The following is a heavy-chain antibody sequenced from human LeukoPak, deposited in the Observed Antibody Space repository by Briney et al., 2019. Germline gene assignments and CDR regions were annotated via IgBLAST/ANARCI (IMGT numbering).Heavy chain of an antibody. Sequence: PGGSLRLSCAASGFTFSTYAMTWVRQAPGKGLEWVSTISGSGDTTYYADSVRGRFTISRDNSKNTLYLQMNSLRAEDTAIYYCAKDRPKDYNSGSPLGNWFDPWGQGTLVTVSS. CDR2: ISGSGDTT. D-gene: IGHD3-10*01. V-gene: IGHV3-23*01. J-gene: IGHJ5*02. CDR1: GFTFSTYA. CDR3: AKDRPKDYNSGSPLGNWFDP.